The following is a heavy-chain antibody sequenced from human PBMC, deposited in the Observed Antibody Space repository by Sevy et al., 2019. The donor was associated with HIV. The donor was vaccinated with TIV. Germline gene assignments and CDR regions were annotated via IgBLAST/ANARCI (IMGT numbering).Heavy chain of an antibody. Sequence: ASVKVSCKATGGTFRTYGISWVRQAPGQGLEWMGGIIPILVTVNYAQKFQGRVTITADESTKTAYMELSSLRSEDTAVYYCARGGGNGLYYFDYWGQETLVTVSS. CDR3: ARGGGNGLYYFDY. J-gene: IGHJ4*02. D-gene: IGHD6-19*01. V-gene: IGHV1-69*13. CDR1: GGTFRTYG. CDR2: IIPILVTV.